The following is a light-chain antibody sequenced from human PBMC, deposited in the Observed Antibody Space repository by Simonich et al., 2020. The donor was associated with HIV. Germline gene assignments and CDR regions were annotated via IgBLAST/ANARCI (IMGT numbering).Light chain of an antibody. CDR2: KVS. Sequence: DVVMTQSPLSLPVTLGQPASISCRSSQSLVHSDGTTYLNWFQQRPGQSPRRLIYKVSNRDSGVPDRFSGRGSGTDFTLKISRVEAEDVGVYYCMQGTHWPPTFGGGTKVEIK. V-gene: IGKV2-30*02. CDR3: MQGTHWPPT. CDR1: QSLVHSDGTTY. J-gene: IGKJ4*01.